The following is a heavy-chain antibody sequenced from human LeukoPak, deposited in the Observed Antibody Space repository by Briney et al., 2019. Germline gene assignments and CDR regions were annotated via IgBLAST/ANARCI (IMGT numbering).Heavy chain of an antibody. CDR2: IYYSGST. D-gene: IGHD1-26*01. V-gene: IGHV4-59*01. CDR1: GGSISSYY. Sequence: SETLSLTCTVSGGSISSYYWSWIRQPPGKGLEWIGYIYYSGSTNYNPSLKSRVTISVDTSKNQFSLKLSSVTAADTAVYYCARGGKVGAILFDYWGQGTLVTVSS. J-gene: IGHJ4*02. CDR3: ARGGKVGAILFDY.